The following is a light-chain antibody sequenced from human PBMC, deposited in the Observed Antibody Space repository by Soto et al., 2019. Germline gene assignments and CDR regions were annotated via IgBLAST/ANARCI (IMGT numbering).Light chain of an antibody. V-gene: IGLV2-14*01. CDR1: SSDVGGYNY. J-gene: IGLJ3*02. CDR3: SSYVSGTSWV. Sequence: QSALTQPASVSGSPGQSITISCTGTSSDVGGYNYVSWYQQYPGKVPKLMIYEVSNRPSGVSNRFSGSKSGNTASLTISGLRAEDEADYYCSSYVSGTSWVFGGGTKLTVL. CDR2: EVS.